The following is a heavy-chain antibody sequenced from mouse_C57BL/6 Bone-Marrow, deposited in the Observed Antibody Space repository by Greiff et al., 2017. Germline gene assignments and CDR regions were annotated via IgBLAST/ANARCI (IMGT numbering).Heavy chain of an antibody. CDR2: INPSNGGT. CDR3: ARARCSFDY. CDR1: GYTFTSYW. J-gene: IGHJ2*01. Sequence: QVQLQQPGTELVKPGASVKLSCKASGYTFTSYWMHLVQQRPGQGLEWIGNINPSNGGTYYNEKFKSKATMTVDKSSSTAYLQLSSLTSEASAVYCYARARCSFDYWGQGTTLTVSS. V-gene: IGHV1-53*01.